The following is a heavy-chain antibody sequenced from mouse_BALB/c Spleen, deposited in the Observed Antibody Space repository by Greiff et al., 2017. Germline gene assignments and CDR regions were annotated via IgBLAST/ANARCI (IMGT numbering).Heavy chain of an antibody. Sequence: QVQLKESGPGLVAPSQSLSITCTVSGFSLTDYGVSWIRQPPGKGLEWLGVIWGGGSTYYNSALKSRLSISKDNSKSQVFLKMNSLQTDDTAMYYCAKQPQFLLRYWYFDVWGAGTTVTVSS. V-gene: IGHV2-6-5*01. J-gene: IGHJ1*01. CDR1: GFSLTDYG. CDR2: IWGGGST. D-gene: IGHD1-1*01. CDR3: AKQPQFLLRYWYFDV.